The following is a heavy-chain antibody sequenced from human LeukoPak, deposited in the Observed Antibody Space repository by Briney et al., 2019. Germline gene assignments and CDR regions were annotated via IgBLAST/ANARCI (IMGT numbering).Heavy chain of an antibody. V-gene: IGHV3-23*01. J-gene: IGHJ4*02. Sequence: GGSLRLSCAASGFTFSSYAMNWVRQAPGKGLEWVSGISGSGGSTYYADSVKGRFTISRDNSKNTLYLQMNSLRAEDTAVYYCAKDAWINIAVGGPLLFDYWGQGTLVTVSS. CDR2: ISGSGGST. CDR1: GFTFSSYA. D-gene: IGHD6-19*01. CDR3: AKDAWINIAVGGPLLFDY.